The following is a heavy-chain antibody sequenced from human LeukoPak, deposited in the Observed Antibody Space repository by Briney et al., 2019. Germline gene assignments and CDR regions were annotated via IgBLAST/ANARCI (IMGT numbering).Heavy chain of an antibody. V-gene: IGHV1-2*04. J-gene: IGHJ5*02. CDR2: INPNGGGT. CDR3: ARDSDQLLLDP. D-gene: IGHD2-2*01. CDR1: GYTFTGYY. Sequence: ASVNVSCKASGYTFTGYYMHWVRQAPGQGLEWMGWINPNGGGTNYAQKFQGWVTMTRDTSTSTVYMELSSLRSEDTAVYYCARDSDQLLLDPWGQGTLVTVSS.